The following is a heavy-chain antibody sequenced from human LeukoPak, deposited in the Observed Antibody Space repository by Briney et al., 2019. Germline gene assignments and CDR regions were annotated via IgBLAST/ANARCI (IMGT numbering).Heavy chain of an antibody. CDR2: ISWNSGSI. D-gene: IGHD4-23*01. J-gene: IGHJ4*02. CDR3: ARPNTDDYGGNFDY. Sequence: GRSLRLSCAASGFTFDDYAMHWVRQAPGKGLEWVSGISWNSGSIGYADSVKGRFTISRDDAKNSLYLQMDSLRAEDTAVYYCARPNTDDYGGNFDYWGQGILVTVSS. V-gene: IGHV3-9*01. CDR1: GFTFDDYA.